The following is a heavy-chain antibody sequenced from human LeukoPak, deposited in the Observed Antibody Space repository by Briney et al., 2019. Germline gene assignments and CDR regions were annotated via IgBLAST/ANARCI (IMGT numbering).Heavy chain of an antibody. Sequence: ASVKVSCKASGYTFTSYGISWVRQAPGQGLEWMGWISAYNGNTNYAQKLQGRVTMTTDTSTSTAYMELRSLRSDDTAVYYCARDPQAYYYYSMDVWGKGTTVTVSS. CDR2: ISAYNGNT. J-gene: IGHJ6*04. CDR3: ARDPQAYYYYSMDV. V-gene: IGHV1-18*04. CDR1: GYTFTSYG.